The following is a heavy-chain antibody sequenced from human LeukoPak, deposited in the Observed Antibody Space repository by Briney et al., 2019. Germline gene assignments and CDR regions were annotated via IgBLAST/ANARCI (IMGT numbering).Heavy chain of an antibody. CDR1: GFTFSSYA. J-gene: IGHJ4*02. D-gene: IGHD2-15*01. CDR3: VRGLSAFDC. V-gene: IGHV3-23*01. CDR2: IASSGT. Sequence: GGSLRLSYATSGFTFSSYAMTWVCQAPGKGLEWVSTIASSGTHYADSVKGRFTISRDNSKNTFYLQMSSLRAEDTAVYYCVRGLSAFDCWGQGTLVTVSS.